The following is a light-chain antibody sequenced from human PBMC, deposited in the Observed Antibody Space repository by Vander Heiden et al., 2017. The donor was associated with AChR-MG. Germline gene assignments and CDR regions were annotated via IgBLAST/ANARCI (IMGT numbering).Light chain of an antibody. CDR3: QQYGSSLIT. J-gene: IGKJ5*01. Sequence: EIVLTQSPGTLSLSPGERATLSCRASQSVSSSYLAWYQQKPVQAPRLLIYSTSSRATGIPDRFSGSGSGTDFTLTISRLEPEDFAVYYCQQYGSSLITFGQGTRLEIK. V-gene: IGKV3-20*01. CDR1: QSVSSSY. CDR2: STS.